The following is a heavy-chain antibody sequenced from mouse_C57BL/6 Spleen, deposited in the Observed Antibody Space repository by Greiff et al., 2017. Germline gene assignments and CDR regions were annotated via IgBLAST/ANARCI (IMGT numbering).Heavy chain of an antibody. CDR2: IYPRSGNT. Sequence: QVHVKQSGAELARPGASVKLSCKASGYTFTSYGISWVKQRTGQGLEWIGEIYPRSGNTYYNEKFKGKATLTADKSSSTAYMELRSLTSEDSAVYFCARGTTVVARDYWGQGTSVTVSS. J-gene: IGHJ4*01. CDR3: ARGTTVVARDY. D-gene: IGHD1-1*01. V-gene: IGHV1-81*01. CDR1: GYTFTSYG.